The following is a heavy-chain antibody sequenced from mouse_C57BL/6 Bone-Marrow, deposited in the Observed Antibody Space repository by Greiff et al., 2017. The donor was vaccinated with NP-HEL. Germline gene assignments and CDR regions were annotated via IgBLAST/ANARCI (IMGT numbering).Heavy chain of an antibody. V-gene: IGHV2-6*01. CDR3: ARRDGAWFAY. CDR2: IWGVGST. J-gene: IGHJ3*01. D-gene: IGHD3-3*01. CDR1: GFSLTSYG. Sequence: VKLVESGPGLVAPSQSLSITCTVSGFSLTSYGVDWVRQSPGKGLEWLGVIWGVGSTNYNSALKSRLSISKDNSKSQVFLKMNSLQTDDTAMYYCARRDGAWFAYWGQGTLVTVSA.